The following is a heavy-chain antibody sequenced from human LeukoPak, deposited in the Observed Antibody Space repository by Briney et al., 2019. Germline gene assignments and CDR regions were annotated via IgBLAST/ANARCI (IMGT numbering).Heavy chain of an antibody. CDR2: IYYSGST. D-gene: IGHD2-15*01. J-gene: IGHJ4*02. CDR1: GGSISSYF. V-gene: IGHV4-59*01. Sequence: PSETLSLTCTVSGGSISSYFWSWIRQPPGKGLKWIGYIYYSGSTNYNPSLKPRVTQSVDTSKNQFSLKLSSLTAADTAVYYCARERYCSGGGCSTTFDYWGQGTLVTVSS. CDR3: ARERYCSGGGCSTTFDY.